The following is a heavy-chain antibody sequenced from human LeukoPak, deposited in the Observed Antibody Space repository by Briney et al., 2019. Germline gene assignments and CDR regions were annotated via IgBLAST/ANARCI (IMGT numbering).Heavy chain of an antibody. CDR1: GFTFSSYG. D-gene: IGHD1/OR15-1a*01. Sequence: PGGSLRLSCAASGFTFSSYGMHWVRQAPGKGLEWVAFIRYDGSNKCCADSVKGRFTISRDNSKNTLYLQMNSLRAEDTAVYYCALEQRGANWFDPWGQGTLVTVSS. CDR3: ALEQRGANWFDP. V-gene: IGHV3-30*02. CDR2: IRYDGSNK. J-gene: IGHJ5*02.